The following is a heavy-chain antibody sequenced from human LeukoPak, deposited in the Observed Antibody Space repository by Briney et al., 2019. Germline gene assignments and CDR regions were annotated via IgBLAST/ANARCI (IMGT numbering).Heavy chain of an antibody. D-gene: IGHD6-19*01. V-gene: IGHV1-69*04. CDR1: GYTFTSYG. CDR2: IIPILGIA. CDR3: ASDLAVAGAFDY. Sequence: ASVKVSCKASGYTFTSYGITWVRQAPGQGLEWMGRIIPILGIANYAQKFQGRVTITADKSTSTAYMELSSLRSEDTAVYYCASDLAVAGAFDYWGQGTLVTVSS. J-gene: IGHJ4*02.